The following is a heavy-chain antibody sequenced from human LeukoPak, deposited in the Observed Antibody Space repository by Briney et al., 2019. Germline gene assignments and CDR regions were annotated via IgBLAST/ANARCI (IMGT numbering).Heavy chain of an antibody. CDR2: INPNSGGT. Sequence: ASVKVSCKASGYTFTGYYMHWMRQAPGQGLEWMGRINPNSGGTNYAQKFQGRVTMTRDTSISTAYVELSRLRSDDTAVYYCAKAQHIVVVTAILKLFDYWGQGTLVTVSS. CDR3: AKAQHIVVVTAILKLFDY. J-gene: IGHJ4*02. CDR1: GYTFTGYY. V-gene: IGHV1-2*06. D-gene: IGHD2-21*02.